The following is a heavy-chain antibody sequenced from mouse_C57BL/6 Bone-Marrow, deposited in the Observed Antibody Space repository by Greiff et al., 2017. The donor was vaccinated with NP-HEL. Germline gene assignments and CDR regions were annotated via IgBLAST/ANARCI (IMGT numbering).Heavy chain of an antibody. V-gene: IGHV1-81*01. CDR3: ASTAYVCHAMDY. CDR1: GYTFTSCG. D-gene: IGHD1-2*01. CDR2: IYPRSGNT. J-gene: IGHJ4*01. Sequence: QVQLQQSGAELARPGASVKLSCKASGYTFTSCGISWVKQRTGQGLEWIGEIYPRSGNTYYNEKFKDKATLTADKSSSTAYMDLRSLTSADSAVCSCASTAYVCHAMDYWGQGTSVTLSS.